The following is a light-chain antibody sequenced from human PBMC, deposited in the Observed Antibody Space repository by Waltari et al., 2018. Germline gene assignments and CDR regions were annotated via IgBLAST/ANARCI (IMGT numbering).Light chain of an antibody. CDR1: QSISKW. V-gene: IGKV1-5*03. J-gene: IGKJ4*01. CDR2: KAS. CDR3: QQYNSYSLLS. Sequence: DIQMTQSPLTLSASVGDRVIFRCRPSQSISKWLAWYQQKPGKAPKLLIYKASTLESGVPSRFSGSGSGTEFTLTISSLQPEDFATYYCQQYNSYSLLSFGGGTKVEIK.